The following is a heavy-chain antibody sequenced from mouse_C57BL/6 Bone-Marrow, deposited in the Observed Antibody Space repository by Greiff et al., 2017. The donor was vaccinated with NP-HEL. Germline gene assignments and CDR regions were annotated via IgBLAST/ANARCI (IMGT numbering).Heavy chain of an antibody. CDR1: GYSFISGYY. CDR3: AREGGYYGSPFAY. D-gene: IGHD1-1*01. J-gene: IGHJ3*01. V-gene: IGHV3-6*01. Sequence: EVQLQQSGPGLVKPSQSLSLTCSVTGYSFISGYYWNWIRQFPGNKLVWLAYISYDGSNNYNPSLKNRISITRDISKNLFFLKLTSVTTEDTATYCGAREGGYYGSPFAYGGQGTLVTVSA. CDR2: ISYDGSN.